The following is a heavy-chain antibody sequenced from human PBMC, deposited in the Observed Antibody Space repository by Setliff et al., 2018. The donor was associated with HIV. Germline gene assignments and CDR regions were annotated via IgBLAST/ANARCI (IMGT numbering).Heavy chain of an antibody. CDR1: GYSISSGYY. Sequence: PSETLSLTCAVSGYSISSGYYWGWIRQPPGKGLEWIGSIYHSGSTYYNPSLKSRVTISVDTSKNQFSLKLSSVTAADTAVYYCARLSIFGVASKGWFDPWGQGTLVTVSS. D-gene: IGHD3-3*01. J-gene: IGHJ5*02. CDR2: IYHSGST. CDR3: ARLSIFGVASKGWFDP. V-gene: IGHV4-38-2*01.